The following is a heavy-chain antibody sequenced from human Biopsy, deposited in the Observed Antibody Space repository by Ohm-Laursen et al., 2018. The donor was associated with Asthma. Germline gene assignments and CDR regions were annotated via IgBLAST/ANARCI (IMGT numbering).Heavy chain of an antibody. V-gene: IGHV5-51*03. D-gene: IGHD3-10*01. CDR2: IFPGDSDT. Sequence: GESLRISCKASGYIFTSYWIGWVRQMPGKGLEWMGIIFPGDSDTIYSPSFQGQVTISADKAISTAYLQRSSLKASDTAIYYWARLAYGSGSFFDFWGQGTLVTVSS. CDR3: ARLAYGSGSFFDF. J-gene: IGHJ4*02. CDR1: GYIFTSYW.